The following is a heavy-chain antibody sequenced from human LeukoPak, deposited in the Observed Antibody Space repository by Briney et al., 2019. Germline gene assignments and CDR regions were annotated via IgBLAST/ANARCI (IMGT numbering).Heavy chain of an antibody. D-gene: IGHD3-22*01. V-gene: IGHV1-18*01. CDR3: ASFYYDSRAFDY. CDR1: GYTFTSYG. Sequence: ASVKVSCKASGYTFTSYGISWVRQAPGQGLEWMGWISAYNGNTNYAQKLQGRVTMTTDTSTSTAYMELRSLRSVDTAVYYCASFYYDSRAFDYWGQGTLVTVSS. CDR2: ISAYNGNT. J-gene: IGHJ4*02.